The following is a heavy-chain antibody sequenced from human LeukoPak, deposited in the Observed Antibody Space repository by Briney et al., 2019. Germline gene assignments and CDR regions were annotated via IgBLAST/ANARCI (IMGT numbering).Heavy chain of an antibody. CDR2: IYPGDSDT. D-gene: IGHD2-21*01. CDR3: ARHGEPRNFDY. Sequence: GESLKVSCQGSGYSFNSYWIGWVRQMPGKGLEWMGIIYPGDSDTRYSPSFQGQVTISADKSISTAYLQWSSLKASDTAMYYCARHGEPRNFDYWGQGTLVTVSS. J-gene: IGHJ4*02. CDR1: GYSFNSYW. V-gene: IGHV5-51*01.